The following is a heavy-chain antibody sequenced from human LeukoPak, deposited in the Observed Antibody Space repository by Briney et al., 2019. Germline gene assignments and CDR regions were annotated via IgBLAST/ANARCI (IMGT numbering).Heavy chain of an antibody. D-gene: IGHD3-16*01. Sequence: GASVKVSCNASGYTFTLNGITWVRHGPRQGLAWMGWINTYNGDTKCALKLQGRVTMTTDPSTSTAFMELRSLRSDDSAVYYCARGIRSPLFDYWGLGTLVTVSP. CDR1: GYTFTLNG. J-gene: IGHJ4*02. V-gene: IGHV1-18*01. CDR3: ARGIRSPLFDY. CDR2: INTYNGDT.